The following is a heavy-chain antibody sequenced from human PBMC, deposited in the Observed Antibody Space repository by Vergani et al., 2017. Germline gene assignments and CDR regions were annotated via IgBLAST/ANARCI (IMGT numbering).Heavy chain of an antibody. CDR2: IRSKAYGGTT. D-gene: IGHD3-3*01. CDR3: TRDLGITIFGVVIIGIDY. J-gene: IGHJ4*02. V-gene: IGHV3-49*04. Sequence: EVQLVESGGGLVQPGRSLRLSCTASGFTFGDYAMSWVRQAPGKGLEWVGFIRSKAYGGTTEYAASVKGRFNISRDDSKSIAYLQMNSLKTEDTAVYYCTRDLGITIFGVVIIGIDYWGQGTLVTVSS. CDR1: GFTFGDYA.